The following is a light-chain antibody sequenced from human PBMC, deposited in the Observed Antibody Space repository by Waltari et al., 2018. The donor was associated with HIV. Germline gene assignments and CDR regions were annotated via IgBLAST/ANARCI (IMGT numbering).Light chain of an antibody. J-gene: IGLJ2*01. Sequence: QSVLTQPPSVSGAPGQRVSISCTGSSSNIGAGYDVHWYQQLPGTAPKLLIDRNTNRPSGVPDRFSASKSGTPASLAITGLPAEEEADVCCQSFDNRRSGRVVCGGTKLTVL. CDR2: RNT. V-gene: IGLV1-40*01. CDR3: QSFDNRRSGRV. CDR1: SSNIGAGYD.